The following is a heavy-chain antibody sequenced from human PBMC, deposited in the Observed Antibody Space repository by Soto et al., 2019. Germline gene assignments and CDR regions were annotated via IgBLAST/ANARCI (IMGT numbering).Heavy chain of an antibody. J-gene: IGHJ4*02. Sequence: QVQLQESGPGLVKPSQTLSLTCTVSGGSISSGGYYWSWIRQHPGKGLEWIGYIYYSGSTYYNPSLKSRVTISVDTSKNQFSLKLSSVTAADTAVYYCARGYISSWYHNAGGFFDYWGQGTLVTVSS. V-gene: IGHV4-31*03. CDR1: GGSISSGGYY. CDR2: IYYSGST. D-gene: IGHD6-13*01. CDR3: ARGYISSWYHNAGGFFDY.